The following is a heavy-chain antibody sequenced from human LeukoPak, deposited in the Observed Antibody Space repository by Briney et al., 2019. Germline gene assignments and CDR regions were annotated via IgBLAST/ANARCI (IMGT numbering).Heavy chain of an antibody. V-gene: IGHV4-59*12. Sequence: PSETLSLTCTVSGGSISSYYWSWIRQPPGKGLEWIGYIYYSGSTNYNPSLKSRVTISVDTSKNQFSLKLSSVTAADTAVYYCAREVPYTLEVDYWGQGTLVTVSS. CDR3: AREVPYTLEVDY. CDR2: IYYSGST. D-gene: IGHD5-18*01. CDR1: GGSISSYY. J-gene: IGHJ4*02.